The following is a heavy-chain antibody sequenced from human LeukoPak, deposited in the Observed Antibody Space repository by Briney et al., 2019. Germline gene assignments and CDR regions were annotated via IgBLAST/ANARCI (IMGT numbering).Heavy chain of an antibody. V-gene: IGHV3-11*01. Sequence: PGGALRLSCTASGFTLSDYYMSWIRPVPGRGLAGVSYISSSGSMYYADSVKGRFTISRDNAKNSLYLQMNSLRAEDTAVYYCARERERGSLEWLLEYWGQGTLVTVSS. J-gene: IGHJ4*02. D-gene: IGHD3-3*01. CDR1: GFTLSDYY. CDR2: ISSSGSM. CDR3: ARERERGSLEWLLEY.